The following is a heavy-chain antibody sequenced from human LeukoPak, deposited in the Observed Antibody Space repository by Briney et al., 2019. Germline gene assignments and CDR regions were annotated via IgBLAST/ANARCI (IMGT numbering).Heavy chain of an antibody. CDR3: ARGGFGSGWSYFDY. CDR2: INHSGST. V-gene: IGHV4-34*01. J-gene: IGHJ4*02. D-gene: IGHD6-19*01. CDR1: GGSFSGYY. Sequence: SETLSLTCAVYGGSFSGYYWSWIRQPPGKGLEWIGEINHSGSTNNNPSLKSRVTISVDTSKNQFSLKLSSVTAADTAVYYRARGGFGSGWSYFDYWGQGTLVTVSS.